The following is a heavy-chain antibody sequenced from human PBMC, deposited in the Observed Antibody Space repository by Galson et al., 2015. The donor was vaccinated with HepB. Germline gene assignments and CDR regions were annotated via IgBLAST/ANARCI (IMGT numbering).Heavy chain of an antibody. J-gene: IGHJ6*02. V-gene: IGHV3-74*01. Sequence: SLRLSCAASGFTFSSYWMHWVRQAPGEGLVWVSRINSDGSSTSYADSVKGRFTISRDNAKNTLYLQMNSLRAEDTAVYYCARDLEDFWSGSQSYGMDVWGQGTTVTVSS. CDR2: INSDGSST. CDR3: ARDLEDFWSGSQSYGMDV. CDR1: GFTFSSYW. D-gene: IGHD3-3*01.